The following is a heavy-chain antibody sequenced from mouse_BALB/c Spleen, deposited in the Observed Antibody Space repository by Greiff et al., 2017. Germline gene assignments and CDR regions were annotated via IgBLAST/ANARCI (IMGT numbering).Heavy chain of an antibody. CDR1: GFSLTSYG. D-gene: IGHD2-3*01. J-gene: IGHJ4*01. V-gene: IGHV2-9*02. CDR3: ARVWDGYPYYAMDY. CDR2: IWAGGST. Sequence: VKLMESGPGLVAPSQSLSITCTVSGFSLTSYGVHWVRQPPGKGLEWLGVIWAGGSTNYNSALMSRLSISKDNSKSQVFLKMNSLQTDDTAMYYCARVWDGYPYYAMDYWGQGTSVTVSS.